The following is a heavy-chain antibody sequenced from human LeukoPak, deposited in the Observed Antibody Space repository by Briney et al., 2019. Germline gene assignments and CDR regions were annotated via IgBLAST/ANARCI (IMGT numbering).Heavy chain of an antibody. D-gene: IGHD3-3*01. J-gene: IGHJ4*02. Sequence: GGSLRLSCAASGFTFSSYEMNWVRQAPGKGLEWVSYISSSGSTIYYADSVKGRFTISRDNAKNSLHLQMNSLRAEDTAVYYCAREVDFWSGFQGYFEYWGQGTLLTVSS. CDR3: AREVDFWSGFQGYFEY. V-gene: IGHV3-48*03. CDR2: ISSSGSTI. CDR1: GFTFSSYE.